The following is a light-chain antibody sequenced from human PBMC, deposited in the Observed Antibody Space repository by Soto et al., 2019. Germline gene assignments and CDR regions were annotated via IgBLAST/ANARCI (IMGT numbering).Light chain of an antibody. CDR1: SSNIGAGYD. Sequence: QSVLTQPPSVSGAPGQRVTISCTGSSSNIGAGYDVHWYQQLPGTAPKLLIYGNSNRPSGVPDRFSGSKSATSASLAITGLQAEDEADYYCQSYDSSVTLRVFGTGTKLTVL. CDR2: GNS. V-gene: IGLV1-40*01. J-gene: IGLJ1*01. CDR3: QSYDSSVTLRV.